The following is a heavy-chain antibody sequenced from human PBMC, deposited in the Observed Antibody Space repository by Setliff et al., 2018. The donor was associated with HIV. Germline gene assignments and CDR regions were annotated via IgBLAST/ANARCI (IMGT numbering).Heavy chain of an antibody. V-gene: IGHV4-39*07. J-gene: IGHJ4*01. CDR3: ARDPHYYDSSGHYSYFYFDF. D-gene: IGHD3-22*01. CDR1: GGSIRSNRDH. Sequence: SETLSLTCNVSGGSIRSNRDHWGWIRQTPGKGLEWIGSISYSGNTYYHPSLQSRVTIFLDMSKNQFSLKLNSVSAADTAAYYCARDPHYYDSSGHYSYFYFDFWGQGMRVTVSS. CDR2: ISYSGNT.